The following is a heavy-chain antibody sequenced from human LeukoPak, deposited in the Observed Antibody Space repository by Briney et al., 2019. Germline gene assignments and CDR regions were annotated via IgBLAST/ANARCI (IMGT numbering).Heavy chain of an antibody. CDR2: ISYDGSNK. D-gene: IGHD5-18*01. CDR1: GFTFSSYA. J-gene: IGHJ4*02. CDR3: AGSLSYGTWDDY. Sequence: GGSLRLSCAASGFTFSSYAMHWVRQAPGKGLEWVAVISYDGSNKYYADSVKGRFTISRDNSKNTLYLQMNSLRAEDTAVYYCAGSLSYGTWDDYWGQGTLVTVSS. V-gene: IGHV3-30*04.